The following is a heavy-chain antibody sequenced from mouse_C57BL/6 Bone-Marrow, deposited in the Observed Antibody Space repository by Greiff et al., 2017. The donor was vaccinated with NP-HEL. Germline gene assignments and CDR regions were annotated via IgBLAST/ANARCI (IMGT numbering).Heavy chain of an antibody. CDR1: GYTFTDYY. CDR3: ERDYEGDY. J-gene: IGHJ4*01. D-gene: IGHD1-1*01. CDR2: INPNNGGT. Sequence: EVQLQQSGPELVKPGASVKISCTASGYTFTDYYMNWVRQSPGKSLEWIGDINPNNGGTSYTQTFKGKATLTVDKSSSTAYMELRSLTSEDSAVYYCERDYEGDYWGQGTSVTVSS. V-gene: IGHV1-26*01.